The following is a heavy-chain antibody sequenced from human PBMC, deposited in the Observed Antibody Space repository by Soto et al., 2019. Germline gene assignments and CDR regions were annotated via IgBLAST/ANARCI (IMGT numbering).Heavy chain of an antibody. D-gene: IGHD2-15*01. J-gene: IGHJ3*02. Sequence: HRKGLEWMGGIIPIFGTANYAQKFQGRVTITADESTSTAYMELSSLRSEDTAVYYCASWENCSGGSCYFDAFDIWGQGTMVSVSS. V-gene: IGHV1-69*01. CDR3: ASWENCSGGSCYFDAFDI. CDR2: IIPIFGTA.